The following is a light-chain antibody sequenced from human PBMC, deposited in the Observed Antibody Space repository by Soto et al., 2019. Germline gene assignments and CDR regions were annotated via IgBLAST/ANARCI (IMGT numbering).Light chain of an antibody. CDR2: DVS. CDR1: SSDVGGYNY. CDR3: CSYTRTITRV. J-gene: IGLJ2*01. V-gene: IGLV2-14*01. Sequence: QSALTQPASVSGSPGQSITISCTGTSSDVGGYNYVSWYPQHPGKAPKLIICDVSNRPSGVSNRFSGSKSGNTVSLTISGLQAEDEADYYCCSYTRTITRVFGGGTNLTVL.